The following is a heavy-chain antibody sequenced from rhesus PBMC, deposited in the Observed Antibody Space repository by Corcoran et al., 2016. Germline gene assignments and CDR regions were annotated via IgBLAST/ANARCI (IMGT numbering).Heavy chain of an antibody. CDR3: ARDITVAGGFDY. J-gene: IGHJ4*01. V-gene: IGHV4-93*01. D-gene: IGHD4-29*01. Sequence: QVQLQESGPGLVKPSETLSLTCAVSGYSISSSNWWSWIRQSPGKGLGWIGVSYGSGGSTEYNPSLTSRVTMSIDTSKNQFALKLSSVTAADTAVYYCARDITVAGGFDYWGQGVLVTGSS. CDR2: SYGSGGST. CDR1: GYSISSSNW.